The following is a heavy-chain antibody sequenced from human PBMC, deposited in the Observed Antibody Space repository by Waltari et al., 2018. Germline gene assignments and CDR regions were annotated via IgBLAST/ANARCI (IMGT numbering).Heavy chain of an antibody. V-gene: IGHV4-38-2*02. J-gene: IGHJ5*02. CDR1: GYSISSDFY. D-gene: IGHD5-18*01. CDR3: AGLRGFNYAFEP. Sequence: QVQLQESGPGLVKPSGTPSLTCSVSGYSISSDFYWGWIRQPPGKGLEWIATVYHRESTYYNPSLMSRLTLSVDTSNNQFSLNLRSVTAADTAVYYCAGLRGFNYAFEPWGRGALVTVSS. CDR2: VYHREST.